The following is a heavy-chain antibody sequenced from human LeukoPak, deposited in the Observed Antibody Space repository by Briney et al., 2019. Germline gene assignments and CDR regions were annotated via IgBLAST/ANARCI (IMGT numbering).Heavy chain of an antibody. J-gene: IGHJ6*02. D-gene: IGHD3-3*01. V-gene: IGHV4-39*01. Sequence: LEALSLTRTVSGGSHSSSSYCWGSIRQPPGKGLEWIGCIFYSGRTNYNPSLKSRVTIYVDKSKNRFTLKLSDATAADTAVYYCASALEGVWSGYSYFGGMDGWGQGTTLTVSS. CDR2: IFYSGRT. CDR3: ASALEGVWSGYSYFGGMDG. CDR1: GGSHSSSSYC.